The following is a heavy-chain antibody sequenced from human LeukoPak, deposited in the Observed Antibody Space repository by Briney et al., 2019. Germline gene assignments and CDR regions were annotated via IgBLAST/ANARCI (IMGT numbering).Heavy chain of an antibody. J-gene: IGHJ4*02. CDR1: GYTFTGYY. CDR3: ARAAMITFGGVIVYDY. V-gene: IGHV1-8*03. D-gene: IGHD3-16*02. CDR2: MNPNSGNT. Sequence: ASVKVSCKASGYTFTGYYMHWVRQAPGQGLEWMGWMNPNSGNTGYAQKFQGRVTITRNTSISTAYMELSSLRSEDTAVYYCARAAMITFGGVIVYDYWGQGTLVTVSS.